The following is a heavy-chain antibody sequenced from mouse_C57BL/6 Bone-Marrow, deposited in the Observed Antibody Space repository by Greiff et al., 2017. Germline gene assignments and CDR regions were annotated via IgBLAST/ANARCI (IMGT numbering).Heavy chain of an antibody. CDR1: GFTFSDAW. V-gene: IGHV6-6*01. J-gene: IGHJ2*01. CDR3: TRHYGSRKRYFDY. D-gene: IGHD1-1*01. Sequence: EVHLVESGGGLVQPGGSMKLSCAASGFTFSDAWMDWVRQSPEKGLEWVAEIRNKANNHATYYAVSVKGRFTISRDDSKSSVYLQMNSLRAEDTGIYYCTRHYGSRKRYFDYWGQGTTLTVSS. CDR2: IRNKANNHAT.